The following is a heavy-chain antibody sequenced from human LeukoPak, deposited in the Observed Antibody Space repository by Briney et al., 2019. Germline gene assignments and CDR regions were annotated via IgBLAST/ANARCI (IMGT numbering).Heavy chain of an antibody. J-gene: IGHJ3*02. D-gene: IGHD3-10*01. Sequence: GGSLRLSCAASGFTFSNAWMNWVRQAPGRGLEWVGRIKSKTGGGTVDNAAPVKGRFIISRDDSKNTLYLQMNTLKIEDTAVYYCVTDLGSGRRNDAFDIWGQGTMVIVSS. CDR2: IKSKTGGGTV. V-gene: IGHV3-15*07. CDR1: GFTFSNAW. CDR3: VTDLGSGRRNDAFDI.